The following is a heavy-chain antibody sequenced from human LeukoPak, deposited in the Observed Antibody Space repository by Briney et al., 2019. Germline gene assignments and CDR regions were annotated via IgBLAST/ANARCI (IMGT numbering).Heavy chain of an antibody. CDR3: ARGVVGATGYFDY. Sequence: SETLSLTCTVSGGSISSGSYYWSWIRQPAGKGLEWIGRIYTSGSTNYNPSLTSRVTISVDTSKNQFSLKLSSVTAADTAVYYCARGVVGATGYFDYWGQGTLVTVSS. CDR2: IYTSGST. CDR1: GGSISSGSYY. D-gene: IGHD1-26*01. J-gene: IGHJ4*02. V-gene: IGHV4-61*02.